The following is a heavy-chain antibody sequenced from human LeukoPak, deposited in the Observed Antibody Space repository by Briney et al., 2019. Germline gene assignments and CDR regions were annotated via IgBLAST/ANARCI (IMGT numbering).Heavy chain of an antibody. D-gene: IGHD6-13*01. J-gene: IGHJ4*02. V-gene: IGHV4-30-4*01. CDR3: ARVGRVAAAADY. CDR1: GGSISSGDYY. Sequence: PSETLSLTCTVSGGSISSGDYYWSWIRQPPGKGLEWIGYIYYSGSTYYNPSLKSRVTISVDTSKNQFSLKPSSVTAADTAVYYCARVGRVAAAADYWGQGTLVTVSS. CDR2: IYYSGST.